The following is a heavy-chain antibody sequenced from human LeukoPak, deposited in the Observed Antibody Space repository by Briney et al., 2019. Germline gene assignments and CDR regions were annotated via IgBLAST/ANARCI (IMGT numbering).Heavy chain of an antibody. J-gene: IGHJ6*02. CDR1: GFTFSSYA. CDR3: ARDVKDYGDYYYYGMDV. D-gene: IGHD4-17*01. Sequence: GRSLRLSCAASGFTFSSYAMHWVRQAPGKGLEWVAVISYDGSNKYYADSVKGRFTISRDNSKNTLYLQMNSLRAEDTAVYYCARDVKDYGDYYYYGMDVWGQGTTVTVSS. V-gene: IGHV3-30-3*01. CDR2: ISYDGSNK.